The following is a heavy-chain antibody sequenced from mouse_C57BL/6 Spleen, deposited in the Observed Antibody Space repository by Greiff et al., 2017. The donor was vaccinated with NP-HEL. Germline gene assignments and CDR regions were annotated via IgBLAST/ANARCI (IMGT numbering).Heavy chain of an antibody. J-gene: IGHJ2*01. V-gene: IGHV2-2*01. Sequence: VMLVESGPGLVQPSQSLSITCTVSGFSLTSYGVHWVRQSPGKGLEWLGVIWSGGSTDYNAAFISRLSISKDNSKSQVFFKMNSLQADDTAIYYCARPSYYYGSLDYWGQGTTLTVSS. D-gene: IGHD1-1*01. CDR1: GFSLTSYG. CDR3: ARPSYYYGSLDY. CDR2: IWSGGST.